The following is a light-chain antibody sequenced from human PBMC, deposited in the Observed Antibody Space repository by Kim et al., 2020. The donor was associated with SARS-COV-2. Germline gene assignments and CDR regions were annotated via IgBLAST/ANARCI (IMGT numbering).Light chain of an antibody. CDR3: QHYNNWPLT. J-gene: IGKJ4*01. Sequence: SPGKQATLSCRSSQSVSSHLAWYQEKPGQAPRLLIYGASSRTTCVPARFSGSGSGTDFNLTNSSLQSEDFAVYYCQHYNNWPLTFGGGTKVEIK. CDR1: QSVSSH. V-gene: IGKV3-15*01. CDR2: GAS.